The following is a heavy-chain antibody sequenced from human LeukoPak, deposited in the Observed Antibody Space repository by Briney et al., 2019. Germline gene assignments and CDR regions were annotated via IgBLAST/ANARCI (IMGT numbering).Heavy chain of an antibody. V-gene: IGHV4-31*03. Sequence: SQTLSLTCTVSGGSISSGGYYWSWIRQHPGKGLEWIGYIYYSGSTYYNPSLKSRVTISVDTSKNQFSLKLSSVTAADTAVYYCARADVRVPAARYYYYYGMDVSGQRATVTVSS. J-gene: IGHJ6*02. CDR3: ARADVRVPAARYYYYYGMDV. CDR1: GGSISSGGYY. CDR2: IYYSGST. D-gene: IGHD2-2*01.